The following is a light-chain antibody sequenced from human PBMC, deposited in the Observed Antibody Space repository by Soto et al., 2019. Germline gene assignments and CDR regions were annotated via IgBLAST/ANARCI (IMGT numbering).Light chain of an antibody. V-gene: IGKV3-20*01. CDR2: GAS. CDR3: QHYESSYT. Sequence: EIVLTQSPGTLSLSPGERATLSCRASQTISSSYLAWYQQKGGQAPRLLIFGASRRATGIPDRFRGSGSGTDFTLTISRLEPEDFAVYYCQHYESSYTFCHGTKLEIK. CDR1: QTISSSY. J-gene: IGKJ2*01.